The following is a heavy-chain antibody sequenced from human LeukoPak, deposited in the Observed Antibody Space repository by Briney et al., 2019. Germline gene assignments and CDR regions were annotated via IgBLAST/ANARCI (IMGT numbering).Heavy chain of an antibody. Sequence: SETLSLTCAVYGGSFSGYYWSWLRQPPGKGLEWLGEINHSGSTNYNPSLKRRVTISVDTSKNQFSRKLSSVTAADTAVYYCARPGSEDGDIVVVPAAIRGPWFDPWGQGTLVTVSS. CDR1: GGSFSGYY. J-gene: IGHJ5*02. CDR3: ARPGSEDGDIVVVPAAIRGPWFDP. V-gene: IGHV4-34*01. CDR2: INHSGST. D-gene: IGHD2-2*02.